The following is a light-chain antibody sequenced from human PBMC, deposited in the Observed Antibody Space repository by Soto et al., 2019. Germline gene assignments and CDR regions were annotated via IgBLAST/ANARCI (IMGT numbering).Light chain of an antibody. CDR2: DVS. J-gene: IGLJ1*01. Sequence: QSALTQPASVSGSPGQSITISCTGTSSDVGAYNYVSWYQQHPGKAPKLMIYDVSNRPSGVSNRFSGSESGNTASLTISGLQAEDEADYYCSSYTSSSTPLYVFGTGTKLT. CDR3: SSYTSSSTPLYV. CDR1: SSDVGAYNY. V-gene: IGLV2-14*01.